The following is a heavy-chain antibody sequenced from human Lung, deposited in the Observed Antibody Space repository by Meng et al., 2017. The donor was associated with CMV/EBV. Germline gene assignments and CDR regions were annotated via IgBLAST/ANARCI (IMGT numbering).Heavy chain of an antibody. Sequence: SXXVSXKASGFTFTSSAVQWVRQARGQRLEWIGWIVVGSGNTNYAQKFQERVTITRDMSTSTAYMELSSLRSEDTAVYYCAAEALKEQWLVYYYGMEVWXQGTXVTGSS. CDR2: IVVGSGNT. CDR1: GFTFTSSA. V-gene: IGHV1-58*01. CDR3: AAEALKEQWLVYYYGMEV. J-gene: IGHJ6*02. D-gene: IGHD6-19*01.